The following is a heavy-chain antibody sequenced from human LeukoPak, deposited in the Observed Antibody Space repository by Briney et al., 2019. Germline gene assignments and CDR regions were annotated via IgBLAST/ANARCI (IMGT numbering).Heavy chain of an antibody. Sequence: GESLKISCQASGYSFTSYWIGWVRKMPGKGLECLAIIDPSDSETRYTPSFQGQVTISVDKSLTTADLQWNSLKASDTAMYYCARQTAMGRSGDYWGQGTLVTVSS. D-gene: IGHD5-18*01. V-gene: IGHV5-51*01. CDR1: GYSFTSYW. J-gene: IGHJ4*02. CDR2: IDPSDSET. CDR3: ARQTAMGRSGDY.